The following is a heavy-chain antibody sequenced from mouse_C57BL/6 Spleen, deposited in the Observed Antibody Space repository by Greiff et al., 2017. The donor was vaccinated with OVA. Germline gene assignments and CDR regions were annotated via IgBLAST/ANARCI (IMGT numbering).Heavy chain of an antibody. J-gene: IGHJ2*01. CDR3: AREPNWDGFFDY. CDR2: ISYDGSN. V-gene: IGHV3-6*01. Sequence: DVQLQESGPGLVKPSQSLSLTCSVTGYSITSGYYWNWIRQFPGNKLEWMGYISYDGSNNYNPSLKNRISITRDTSKNQFFLKLNSVTTEDTATYYCAREPNWDGFFDYWGQGTTLTVSS. D-gene: IGHD4-1*01. CDR1: GYSITSGYY.